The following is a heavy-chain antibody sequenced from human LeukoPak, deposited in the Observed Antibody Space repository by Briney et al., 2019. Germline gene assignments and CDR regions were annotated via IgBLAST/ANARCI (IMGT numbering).Heavy chain of an antibody. CDR1: GGTFSSEA. V-gene: IGHV1-46*01. Sequence: VASVKVSCKASGGTFSSEAFIWVRQAPGEGLEWVGMINPSGGGTTYAQKFQGRVTMTRDTSTSTVYMELSRLKSEDTAVYYCARDNGPRGGEDYMDVWGKGTTVTVSS. J-gene: IGHJ6*03. D-gene: IGHD3-10*01. CDR3: ARDNGPRGGEDYMDV. CDR2: INPSGGGT.